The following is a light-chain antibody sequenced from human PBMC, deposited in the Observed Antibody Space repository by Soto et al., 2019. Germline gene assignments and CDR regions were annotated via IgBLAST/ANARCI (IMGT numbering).Light chain of an antibody. Sequence: DIVLTQSPGTLSLSPGERAALSCGARQSVSSNYLAWYQQKPGQAPRLLIYGASSRATGVPDRFSASGSGTDFTLTISRLEPEDFAVYYCQQYGRSPFTFGPGTKVDIK. J-gene: IGKJ3*01. CDR2: GAS. V-gene: IGKV3-20*01. CDR3: QQYGRSPFT. CDR1: QSVSSNY.